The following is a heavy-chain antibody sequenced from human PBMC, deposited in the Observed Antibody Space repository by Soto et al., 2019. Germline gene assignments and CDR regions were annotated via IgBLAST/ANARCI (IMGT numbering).Heavy chain of an antibody. D-gene: IGHD1-26*01. CDR3: ARERGLWELPDNYFDY. CDR2: INAGNGNT. V-gene: IGHV1-3*05. CDR1: GYTFTSYA. J-gene: IGHJ4*02. Sequence: QVQLVQSGAEEKKPGASVKVSCKASGYTFTSYAMHWVRQAPGQRLEWMGWINAGNGNTKYSQKFQGRVTITRDTSASTAYMELSSLRSEDTAVYYCARERGLWELPDNYFDYWGQGTLVTVSS.